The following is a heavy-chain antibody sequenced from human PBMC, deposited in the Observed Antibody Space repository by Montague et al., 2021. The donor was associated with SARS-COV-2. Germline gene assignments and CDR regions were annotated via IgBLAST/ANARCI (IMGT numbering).Heavy chain of an antibody. J-gene: IGHJ4*02. D-gene: IGHD5-18*01. V-gene: IGHV2-5*02. CDR3: AHKSAMFTASYFDY. Sequence: PALVKPTQTLTLTCTFSGFSLSTSGVGVGWIRQPPGKALEWLALIYWDDDNRYSPSLKSRLTITKDTSKNQVVLTMTNMDPVDTATYYCAHKSAMFTASYFDYWGQGTLVTVSS. CDR1: GFSLSTSGVG. CDR2: IYWDDDN.